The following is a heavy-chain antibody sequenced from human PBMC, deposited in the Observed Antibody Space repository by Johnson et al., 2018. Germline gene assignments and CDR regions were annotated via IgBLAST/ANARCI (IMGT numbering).Heavy chain of an antibody. J-gene: IGHJ3*02. D-gene: IGHD7-27*01. V-gene: IGHV3-23*04. CDR3: ARVSHDVTRGYLGGGFDI. Sequence: VQLVESGGGFVQXGGSXRLXCVASGFIFNSYAMSWVRQAPGKGLEWVATISANGGSTYYGDSVKGRFTISRDISKNPMYLQMTRLRAEDTAIYYCARVSHDVTRGYLGGGFDIWGQGTVVTVSS. CDR2: ISANGGST. CDR1: GFIFNSYA.